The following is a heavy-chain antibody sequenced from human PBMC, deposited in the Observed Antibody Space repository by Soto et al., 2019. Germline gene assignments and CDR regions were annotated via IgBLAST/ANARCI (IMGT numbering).Heavy chain of an antibody. J-gene: IGHJ5*02. V-gene: IGHV1-8*01. CDR1: GYTFTSYD. CDR3: ARAKRGLAVDLHWFDP. CDR2: MNPNSGNT. D-gene: IGHD6-19*01. Sequence: QVQLVQSGAEVKKPGASVKVSCKASGYTFTSYDINWVRQATGQGLEWMGWMNPNSGNTGYAQKFQGRVTMTRNTSLSTAYMELSSLRSEDTAVYYCARAKRGLAVDLHWFDPWGQGTLVTVSS.